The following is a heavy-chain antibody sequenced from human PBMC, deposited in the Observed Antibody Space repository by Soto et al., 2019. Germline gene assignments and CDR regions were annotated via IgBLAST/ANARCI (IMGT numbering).Heavy chain of an antibody. CDR1: GYSFSAYP. J-gene: IGHJ4*02. CDR2: IDTGNGNT. D-gene: IGHD2-15*01. CDR3: SKESCSGGTCYSGDY. Sequence: QVQLVQSGAEVKQPGASVKLSCKASGYSFSAYPMHWVRQGPGQSLEWMGWIDTGNGNTRYSQMFQGRVTITRDPSASTSYMELSSLRSEDTAVYYCSKESCSGGTCYSGDYWGQGTLVTVSS. V-gene: IGHV1-3*04.